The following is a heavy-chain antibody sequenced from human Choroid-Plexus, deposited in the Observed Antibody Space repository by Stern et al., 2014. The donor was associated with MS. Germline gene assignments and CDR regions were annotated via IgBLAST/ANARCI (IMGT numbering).Heavy chain of an antibody. CDR1: GFTFSNFG. Sequence: QVQLVQSGGGVAPPGRPLILSCAASGFTFSNFGMHWVRQAPGKGLEWVALISYDGSDKYYADSVKGRLAIFRDNSKNTLYMHMNSLRAEDTAVYYCAKDRQWSTYFFDYWGQGSLVTVSA. D-gene: IGHD2-15*01. CDR3: AKDRQWSTYFFDY. V-gene: IGHV3-30*18. CDR2: ISYDGSDK. J-gene: IGHJ4*02.